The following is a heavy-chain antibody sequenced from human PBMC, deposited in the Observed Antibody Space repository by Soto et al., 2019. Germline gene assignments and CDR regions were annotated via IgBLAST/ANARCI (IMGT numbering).Heavy chain of an antibody. D-gene: IGHD4-17*01. V-gene: IGHV3-30*18. Sequence: GGSLRLSCAASGFTFSSYGMHWVRQAPGKGLEWVAVISYDGSNKYYADSVKGRFTISRDNSKNTLYLQMNSLRAEDTAVYYCAKDSDYGDYVPFDPWGQGTLVTVSS. CDR1: GFTFSSYG. CDR3: AKDSDYGDYVPFDP. J-gene: IGHJ5*02. CDR2: ISYDGSNK.